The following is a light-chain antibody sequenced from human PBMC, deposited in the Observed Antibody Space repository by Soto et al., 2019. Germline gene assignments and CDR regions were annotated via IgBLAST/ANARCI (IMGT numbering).Light chain of an antibody. J-gene: IGKJ1*01. Sequence: EIGLTQSPGTLSFSPGERATPSCRASQSVSSNYLAWYQQKPGQAPRLLIYNASSRATGIPVRFSGSGSGTDFTLAISRLEPEDFAVYYCQQYGSSPRTFGQGTKVDIK. CDR2: NAS. CDR3: QQYGSSPRT. CDR1: QSVSSNY. V-gene: IGKV3-20*01.